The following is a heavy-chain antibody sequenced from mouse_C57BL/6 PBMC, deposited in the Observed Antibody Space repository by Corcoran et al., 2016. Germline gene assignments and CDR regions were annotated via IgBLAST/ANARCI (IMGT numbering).Heavy chain of an antibody. J-gene: IGHJ1*03. V-gene: IGHV1-66*01. CDR1: GYSFTSYY. CDR2: IYPGSGNT. Sequence: QVQLQQSGPELVKPGASVKISCKASGYSFTSYYIHWVKQRPGQGLEWIGWIYPGSGNTKYNEKFKGKATLTADTSSSTAYMQLSSLTSEDSAVYYCARGELLDFDVWGTGTTVTVSS. CDR3: ARGELLDFDV. D-gene: IGHD1-1*01.